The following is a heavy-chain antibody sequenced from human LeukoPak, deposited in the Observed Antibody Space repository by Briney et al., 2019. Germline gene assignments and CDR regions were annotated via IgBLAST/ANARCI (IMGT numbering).Heavy chain of an antibody. D-gene: IGHD2-21*02. CDR2: IYYSGST. V-gene: IGHV4-39*07. J-gene: IGHJ5*02. CDR3: ARGGRVVTAIMTFDP. Sequence: SETLSLTCTVSGGSISSGSYYWGWIRQPPWKGLEWIGSIYYSGSTYYNPSLKSRVTISVDTSKNQFSLKLSSVTAADTAVYYCARGGRVVTAIMTFDPWGQGTLVTVSS. CDR1: GGSISSGSYY.